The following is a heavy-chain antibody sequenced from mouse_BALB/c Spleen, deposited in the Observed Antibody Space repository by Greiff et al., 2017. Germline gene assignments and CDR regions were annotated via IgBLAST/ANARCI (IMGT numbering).Heavy chain of an antibody. Sequence: VQLQESGPGLVQPSQSLSITCTVSGFSLTSYGVHWVRQSPGKGLEWLGVIWSGGSTDYNAAFISRLSISKDNSKSQVFFKMNSLQANVTAIYYCARNRGALRAMDYWGQGTSVTVSS. CDR1: GFSLTSYG. V-gene: IGHV2-2*02. D-gene: IGHD1-3*01. J-gene: IGHJ4*01. CDR3: ARNRGALRAMDY. CDR2: IWSGGST.